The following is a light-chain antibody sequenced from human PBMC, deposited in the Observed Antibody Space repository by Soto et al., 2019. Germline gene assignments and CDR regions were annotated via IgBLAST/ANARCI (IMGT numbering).Light chain of an antibody. J-gene: IGKJ1*01. V-gene: IGKV3-20*01. CDR2: GAS. CDR1: QSVSNNY. Sequence: EILCPPSPATTSLSPVEISKIYLLCLQSVSNNYLAWHQQKPGQAPRLIIHGASSRATGIPDRFSGSGSGTDFTLIIRRLEPEDFAVYFCQKHDSTMGWTVGNGPPVDIK. CDR3: QKHDSTMGWT.